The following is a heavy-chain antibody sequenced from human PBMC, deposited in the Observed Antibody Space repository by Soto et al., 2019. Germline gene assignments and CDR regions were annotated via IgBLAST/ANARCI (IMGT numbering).Heavy chain of an antibody. Sequence: QVQLVQSGVEVKKPGSSVKVSCKASGGAFTGYAITWVRQAPGQGLEWMGGIIPLFGTSNYAQKFQARVTITADKSTSTAYMELRSLGFEDTAVYFCARVHFDILTGHYKTWFDPWGQGTLVTVSS. V-gene: IGHV1-69*06. J-gene: IGHJ5*02. D-gene: IGHD3-9*01. CDR2: IIPLFGTS. CDR1: GGAFTGYA. CDR3: ARVHFDILTGHYKTWFDP.